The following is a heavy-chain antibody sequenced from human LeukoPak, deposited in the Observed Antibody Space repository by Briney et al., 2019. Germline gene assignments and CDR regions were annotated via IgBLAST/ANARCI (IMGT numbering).Heavy chain of an antibody. V-gene: IGHV1-2*02. CDR3: ARVHAVAGTSFDY. CDR2: INPNSGGT. J-gene: IGHJ4*02. D-gene: IGHD6-19*01. CDR1: GYTFTGYY. Sequence: ASVKVSCKASGYTFTGYYMHWVRQAPGQGLEWMGWINPNSGGTNYAQKFQGRVTMTRDTSISTAYMELSRLRSDDTAVYYCARVHAVAGTSFDYWGQGTLVTVSS.